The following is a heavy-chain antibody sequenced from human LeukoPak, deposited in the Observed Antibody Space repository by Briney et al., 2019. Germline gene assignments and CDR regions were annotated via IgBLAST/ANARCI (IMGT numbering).Heavy chain of an antibody. Sequence: GGSLRLSCAASGFTFSSDAMNWVRQAPGKGLEWVSGISDTGGNPYYADSVKGRFTISRDKSKNTLDLQMNSLRAEDTAVYYCAKGTMHDYWGQGTLVTVSA. CDR3: AKGTMHDY. CDR1: GFTFSSDA. J-gene: IGHJ4*02. CDR2: ISDTGGNP. D-gene: IGHD4/OR15-4a*01. V-gene: IGHV3-23*01.